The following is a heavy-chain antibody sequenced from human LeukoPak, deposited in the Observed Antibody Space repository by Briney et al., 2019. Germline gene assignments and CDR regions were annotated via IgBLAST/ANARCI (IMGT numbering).Heavy chain of an antibody. J-gene: IGHJ4*02. Sequence: GGSLRLSCAASGFTFSNYAMTWVRQPPGKGLEWVSTISGSGGRTYYADSVKGRFTISRDDSKNTLYLQMNSLRAEDTAVYYCARGSWQLAEEVYWGQGTLVTVSS. CDR1: GFTFSNYA. CDR2: ISGSGGRT. D-gene: IGHD6-6*01. V-gene: IGHV3-23*01. CDR3: ARGSWQLAEEVY.